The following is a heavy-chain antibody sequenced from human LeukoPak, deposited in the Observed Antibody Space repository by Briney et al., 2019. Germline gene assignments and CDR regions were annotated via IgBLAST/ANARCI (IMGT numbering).Heavy chain of an antibody. CDR3: VRGDNRDQ. CDR1: GFTFSSYE. D-gene: IGHD2-2*01. V-gene: IGHV3-48*03. CDR2: ISSSGTTI. Sequence: SGGSLRLSCAASGFTFSSYEMNWVRQAPGKGLEWVSYISSSGTTIYYADSVRGRFTISRDNAENSLYLDMSNLGAEDTAVYFCVRGDNRDQWGQGTLVTVSS. J-gene: IGHJ4*02.